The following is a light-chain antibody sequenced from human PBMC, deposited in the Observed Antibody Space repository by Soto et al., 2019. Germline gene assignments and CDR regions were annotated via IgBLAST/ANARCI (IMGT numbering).Light chain of an antibody. Sequence: EIVLAQSPGNLCWSPGDRGTLWWRGRQSVVGNYLGWYQQKPGQAPRLIIYGAYSRATGIPDRFSGSASGTDFTLTIIRLEPEDFAVYYCQQYGGSPPLSFGGGTKVDIK. CDR1: QSVVGNY. V-gene: IGKV3-20*01. CDR3: QQYGGSPPLS. J-gene: IGKJ4*01. CDR2: GAY.